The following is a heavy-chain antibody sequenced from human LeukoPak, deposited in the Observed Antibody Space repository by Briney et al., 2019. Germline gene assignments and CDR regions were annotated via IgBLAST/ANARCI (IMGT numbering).Heavy chain of an antibody. V-gene: IGHV3-7*01. J-gene: IGHJ4*02. CDR3: AKGTLEY. CDR2: IKQDGSDT. Sequence: GSLGLSCAGSGFTISGYRMGLVRQAPGKGLEWVATIKQDGSDTFYVDSVKGRFTISTDNAKNSLYLQMNSLRAEDTAVYYCAKGTLEYWGQGTLVSVSS. CDR1: GFTISGYR.